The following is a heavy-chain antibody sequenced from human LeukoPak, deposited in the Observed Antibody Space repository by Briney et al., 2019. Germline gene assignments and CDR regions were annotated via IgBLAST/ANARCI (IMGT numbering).Heavy chain of an antibody. CDR3: AKDLSSREVHYY. J-gene: IGHJ4*02. CDR2: ISGSGGST. V-gene: IGHV3-23*01. CDR1: GNYW. Sequence: QTGGSLRLSCAASGNYWMHWVRQAPGKGLEWVSAISGSGGSTYYADSVKGRFTISRDNSKNTLYLQMNSLRAEDTAVYYCAKDLSSREVHYYWGQGTLVTVSS. D-gene: IGHD3-10*01.